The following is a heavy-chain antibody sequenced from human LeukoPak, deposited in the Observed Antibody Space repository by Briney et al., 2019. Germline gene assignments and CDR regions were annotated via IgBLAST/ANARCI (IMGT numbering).Heavy chain of an antibody. CDR3: ARDQGNNNWNDVTLDY. V-gene: IGHV1-18*01. CDR1: GYTFSSYG. D-gene: IGHD1-1*01. CDR2: IRGDNGNT. Sequence: ASVKVSCKTSGYTFSSYGISWVRQAPGQGLEWVGWIRGDNGNTNYAQKLQGRVTMTTDTSTSTAYMELRSLRSDDTAVYYCARDQGNNNWNDVTLDYWGQGTLVTVSS. J-gene: IGHJ4*02.